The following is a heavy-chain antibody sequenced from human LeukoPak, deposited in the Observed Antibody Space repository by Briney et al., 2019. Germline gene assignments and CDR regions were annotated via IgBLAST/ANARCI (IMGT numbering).Heavy chain of an antibody. Sequence: SETLSLTCTVSGGSISSYYWSWIRQPAGKGLEWIGRIYTSGSTNYNPSLKSRVTMSVDTSKNQFSLKLSSVTAADTAVYYCARAGTRYYDSSGYYSRDNAFDIWGQGTMVTVSS. V-gene: IGHV4-4*07. CDR2: IYTSGST. CDR1: GGSISSYY. D-gene: IGHD3-22*01. CDR3: ARAGTRYYDSSGYYSRDNAFDI. J-gene: IGHJ3*02.